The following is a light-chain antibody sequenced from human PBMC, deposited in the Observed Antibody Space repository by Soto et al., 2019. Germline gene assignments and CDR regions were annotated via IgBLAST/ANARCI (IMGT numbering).Light chain of an antibody. Sequence: ETVMTQSPATLSVSPGERATLSCRASQSVSSKLAWYQQKPGQAPRLLTYGASTRATGIPARLSGSGSGTEFTLSISSLQSEDSAVYYCQQYNNWPPITFGQGTRLEIK. V-gene: IGKV3D-15*01. CDR1: QSVSSK. CDR3: QQYNNWPPIT. J-gene: IGKJ5*01. CDR2: GAS.